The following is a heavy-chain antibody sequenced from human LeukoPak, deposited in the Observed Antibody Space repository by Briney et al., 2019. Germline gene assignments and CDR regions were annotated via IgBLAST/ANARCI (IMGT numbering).Heavy chain of an antibody. CDR3: ARRISVTTSRAFDI. D-gene: IGHD1-14*01. CDR2: MYPGDSDT. Sequence: GESLKISCKGSGYNFIAYWIGWVRQTPGKGLEWMGIMYPGDSDTRYSSSFQGQVTMSADKSISTAYLQWSSLKASDTAIYYCARRISVTTSRAFDIWGQGTVVTVSS. V-gene: IGHV5-51*01. J-gene: IGHJ3*02. CDR1: GYNFIAYW.